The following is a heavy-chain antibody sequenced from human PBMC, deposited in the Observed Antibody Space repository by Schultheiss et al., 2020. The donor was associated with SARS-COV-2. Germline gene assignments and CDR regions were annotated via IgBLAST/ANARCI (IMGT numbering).Heavy chain of an antibody. CDR2: IYHSGST. J-gene: IGHJ4*02. D-gene: IGHD1/OR15-1a*01. Sequence: SETLSLTCTVSGGSISSGGYYWSWIRQHPGKGLEWIGEIYHSGSTNYNPSLKSRVTISVDTSKNQFSLKLSSVTAADTAVYYCAGEDAYNWSNFDYWGQGTLVTVSS. CDR1: GGSISSGGYY. V-gene: IGHV4-31*03. CDR3: AGEDAYNWSNFDY.